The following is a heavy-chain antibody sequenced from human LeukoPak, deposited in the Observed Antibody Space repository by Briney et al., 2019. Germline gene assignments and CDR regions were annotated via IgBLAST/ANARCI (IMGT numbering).Heavy chain of an antibody. CDR3: ARALDYGSGISPFDY. CDR1: GGTFSSYA. D-gene: IGHD3-10*01. Sequence: GASVKVSCKASGGTFSSYAISWVRQAPGQGLEWMGRIIPIFGTANYAQKFQGRVTITTDESTSTAYMELSSLRSEDTVVYYCARALDYGSGISPFDYWGQGTLVTVSS. CDR2: IIPIFGTA. J-gene: IGHJ4*02. V-gene: IGHV1-69*05.